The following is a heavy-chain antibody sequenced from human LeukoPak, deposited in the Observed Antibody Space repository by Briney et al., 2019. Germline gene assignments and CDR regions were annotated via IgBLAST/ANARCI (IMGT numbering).Heavy chain of an antibody. CDR3: AREGTTYYYGSGDNWFDP. CDR1: GGSISSYY. V-gene: IGHV4-59*01. J-gene: IGHJ5*02. Sequence: PSETLSLTCTVSGGSISSYYWSRIRQPPGKGLEWIGYIYYSGSTNYNPSLKSRVTISVDTSKNQFSLKLSSVTAADTAVYYCAREGTTYYYGSGDNWFDPWGQGTLVTVSS. CDR2: IYYSGST. D-gene: IGHD3-10*01.